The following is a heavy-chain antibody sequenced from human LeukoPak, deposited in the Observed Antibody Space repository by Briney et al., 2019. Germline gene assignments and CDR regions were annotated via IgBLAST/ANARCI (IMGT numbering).Heavy chain of an antibody. D-gene: IGHD3-10*01. CDR3: ARGGSGSGNYYHPVSGGYWFDP. CDR2: IIPIFRTP. V-gene: IGHV1-69*13. CDR1: GGTFSSYS. J-gene: IGHJ5*02. Sequence: SVKVSFKASGGTFSSYSISWVRQAPGQGLEWMGGIIPIFRTPNYAQKFQGRVTITADDSTSTAYMDLSSLRSEDTAVYYCARGGSGSGNYYHPVSGGYWFDPWGQGTLVTVSS.